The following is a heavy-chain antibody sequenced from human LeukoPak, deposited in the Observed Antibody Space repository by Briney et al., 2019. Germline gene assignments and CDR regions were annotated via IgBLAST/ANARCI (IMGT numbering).Heavy chain of an antibody. Sequence: SETLSLTCTVSGGSISSGGYYWSWIRQHPGKGLEWIGYIYYSGSTYYNPSLKSRVTISVDTSKNQFSLKLSSVTAADTAVYYCARGSVNRYYYYGMDVWGQGTTVTVSS. CDR2: IYYSGST. CDR1: GGSISSGGYY. CDR3: ARGSVNRYYYYGMDV. J-gene: IGHJ6*02. D-gene: IGHD1-14*01. V-gene: IGHV4-31*03.